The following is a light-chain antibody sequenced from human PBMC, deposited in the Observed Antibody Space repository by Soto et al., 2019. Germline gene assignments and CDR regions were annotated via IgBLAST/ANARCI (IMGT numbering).Light chain of an antibody. CDR1: QSVSSN. Sequence: EIVMTQSPATLSVSPGERATLSCRASQSVSSNLAWYQQKPGQAPRLLIYGASTRATGIPARFSGSGSGTEFTLTISRLKSEDFAVYYCQQYNTWPKTFGQGTKVEIK. J-gene: IGKJ1*01. CDR3: QQYNTWPKT. V-gene: IGKV3-15*01. CDR2: GAS.